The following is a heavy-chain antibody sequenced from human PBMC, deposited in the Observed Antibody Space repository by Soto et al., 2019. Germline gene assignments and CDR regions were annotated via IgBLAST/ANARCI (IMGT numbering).Heavy chain of an antibody. CDR2: ISADNGNT. CDR3: AIDGKFDP. CDR1: GYTFTSYG. J-gene: IGHJ5*02. Sequence: QVQLVQSGAEVKKPGASVKVSCKASGYTFTSYGISWVRQAPGQGLEWRGWISADNGNTNYSQKRQDSVTMTSDTSTSTAYMELRRRRSDDTAVYYCAIDGKFDPWGQATLVTVSS. V-gene: IGHV1-18*01.